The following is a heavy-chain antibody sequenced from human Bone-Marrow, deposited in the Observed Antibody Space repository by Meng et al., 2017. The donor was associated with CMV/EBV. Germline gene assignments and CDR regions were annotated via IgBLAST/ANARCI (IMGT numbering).Heavy chain of an antibody. V-gene: IGHV1-69*06. CDR1: GGTFSSYA. CDR2: IIPIFGTA. J-gene: IGHJ4*02. Sequence: QVQLVQSGAEVKKPGSSVKVSCKASGGTFSSYAISWVRQAPGQGLEWMGGIIPIFGTANYAQKFQGRVTMTTDTSTSTAYMELRSLRSDDTAVYYCAWGSETYYFDYWGQGTLVTVSS. D-gene: IGHD3-16*01. CDR3: AWGSETYYFDY.